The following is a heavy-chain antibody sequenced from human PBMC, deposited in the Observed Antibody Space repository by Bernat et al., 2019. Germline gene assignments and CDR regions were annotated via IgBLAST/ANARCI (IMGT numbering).Heavy chain of an antibody. CDR3: ATWTNIAVAGTGAFDI. Sequence: EVQLVESGGGLVQPGGSLRLSCAASGFTVSSNYMSWVCQAPGKGLEWVSVIYSGGSTYYADSVTGRFTISRHNSKNTLYLQMNSLRAEDTAVYYCATWTNIAVAGTGAFDIWGQGTMVTVSS. V-gene: IGHV3-53*04. J-gene: IGHJ3*02. CDR2: IYSGGST. D-gene: IGHD6-19*01. CDR1: GFTVSSNY.